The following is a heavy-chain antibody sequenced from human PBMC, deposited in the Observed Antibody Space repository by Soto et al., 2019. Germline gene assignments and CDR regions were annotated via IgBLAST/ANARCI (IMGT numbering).Heavy chain of an antibody. Sequence: GSLRLSCAASGFTFTSYAMNWVRQAPGKGLEWVSVISGSGGSTYYADSVKGRFTISRDNSKNTLYLQMNSLRAEDTAVYYCAKDGPGYYYGMDVWGRGTTVTVSS. J-gene: IGHJ6*02. V-gene: IGHV3-23*01. CDR1: GFTFTSYA. CDR3: AKDGPGYYYGMDV. CDR2: ISGSGGST.